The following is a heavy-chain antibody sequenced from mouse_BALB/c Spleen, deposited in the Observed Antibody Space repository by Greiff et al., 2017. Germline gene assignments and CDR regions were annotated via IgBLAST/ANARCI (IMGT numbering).Heavy chain of an antibody. V-gene: IGHV7-3*02. CDR1: GFTFTDYY. D-gene: IGHD2-1*01. Sequence: DVKLVESGGGLVQPGGSLRLSCATSGFTFTDYYMSWVRQPPGKALEWLGFIRNKANGYTTEYSASVKGRFTISRDNSQSILYLQMNTLRAEDSATYYCARSYYGNYDAMDYWGQGTSVTVSS. CDR3: ARSYYGNYDAMDY. J-gene: IGHJ4*01. CDR2: IRNKANGYTT.